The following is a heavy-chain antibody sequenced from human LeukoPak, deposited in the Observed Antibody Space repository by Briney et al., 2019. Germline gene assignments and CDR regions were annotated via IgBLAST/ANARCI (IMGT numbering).Heavy chain of an antibody. D-gene: IGHD1/OR15-1a*01. V-gene: IGHV3-23*01. CDR2: ISGSGAAT. J-gene: IGHJ4*02. Sequence: GGSLRLSCATSGFTFSSYAMSWVRQAPGKGLEWVSAISGSGAATYYADSVKVRFTISRDNSKNTLYLQMNSLRAEDTAIYYCAKTWNNNEGSFDFWGQGTLVTVSS. CDR3: AKTWNNNEGSFDF. CDR1: GFTFSSYA.